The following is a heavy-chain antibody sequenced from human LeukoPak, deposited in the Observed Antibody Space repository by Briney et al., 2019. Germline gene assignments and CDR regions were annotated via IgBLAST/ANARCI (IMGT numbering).Heavy chain of an antibody. CDR3: ARVIQYSYYMDV. CDR2: MFQSRNI. Sequence: SETLSLTCAVYGGSFSGYYWSWIRQPPGKGLEWIVTMFQSRNIYYNSSLKSRVSISLDTSKNQFSLQLSSVTAADTAVYYCARVIQYSYYMDVWGKGTTVTVSS. CDR1: GGSFSGYY. J-gene: IGHJ6*03. D-gene: IGHD2-21*01. V-gene: IGHV4-34*12.